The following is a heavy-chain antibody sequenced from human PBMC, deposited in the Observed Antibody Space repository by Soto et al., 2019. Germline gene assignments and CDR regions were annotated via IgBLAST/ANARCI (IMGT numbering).Heavy chain of an antibody. V-gene: IGHV4-34*01. CDR3: ATRITVFGLLIPPFDP. CDR1: GGSVNGYY. CDR2: INHTGGT. Sequence: SETLSLTCAVYGGSVNGYYWNWIRQPPGKGLEWIGEINHTGGTHYNPSLKSRVAMSVDTSKNQFSLRLSSVTAADTAIYYCATRITVFGLLIPPFDPWGRGTQVTVSS. J-gene: IGHJ5*02. D-gene: IGHD3-3*01.